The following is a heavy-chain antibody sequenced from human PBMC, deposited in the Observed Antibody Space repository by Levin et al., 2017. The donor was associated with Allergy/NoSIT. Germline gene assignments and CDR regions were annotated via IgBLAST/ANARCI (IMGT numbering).Heavy chain of an antibody. CDR3: ARDPNGSGPDFDS. CDR2: ISGSGGGT. Sequence: LSLTCAASGFTFSSYAMSWVRQAPGKGLEWVSAISGSGGGTYYADSVKGRFTISRDNSKNMLYLQMNSLRAEDTAVYYCARDPNGSGPDFDSWGQGTLVTVSS. D-gene: IGHD3-10*01. J-gene: IGHJ4*02. CDR1: GFTFSSYA. V-gene: IGHV3-23*01.